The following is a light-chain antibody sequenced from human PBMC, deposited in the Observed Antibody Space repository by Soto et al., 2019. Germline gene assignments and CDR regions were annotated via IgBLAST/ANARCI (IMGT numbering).Light chain of an antibody. CDR1: SSDVGGYNF. J-gene: IGLJ1*01. CDR2: EVS. CDR3: SSYTSSTPLGYV. Sequence: QSVLTEPAYVSGSPGQSITISCAGTSSDVGGYNFVSWYQQPPGKAPKLMIYEVSNRPSGVSNRFSGSKSGNTASLTISGLQAEDEADYYCSSYTSSTPLGYVFGTGTKVTVL. V-gene: IGLV2-14*01.